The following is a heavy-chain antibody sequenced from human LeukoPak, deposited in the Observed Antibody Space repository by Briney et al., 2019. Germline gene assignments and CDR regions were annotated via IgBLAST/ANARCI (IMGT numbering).Heavy chain of an antibody. CDR1: GESFSDFY. CDR3: ARGPRDTSGWWGWFDT. Sequence: PSETLSLTCAVYGESFSDFYWNWVRQSPGKGLEWIGEINHSGTTNYNPSLMGRVTISVDPSKNQFSLKLTSVTAADTSVYYCARGPRDTSGWWGWFDTWGQGNLVSVSS. D-gene: IGHD6-19*01. CDR2: INHSGTT. V-gene: IGHV4-34*01. J-gene: IGHJ5*02.